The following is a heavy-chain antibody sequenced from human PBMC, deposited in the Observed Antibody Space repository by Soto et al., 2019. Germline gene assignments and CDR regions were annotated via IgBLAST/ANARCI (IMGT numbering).Heavy chain of an antibody. V-gene: IGHV3-23*01. CDR2: ISGSGGST. CDR1: GFTFSSYA. J-gene: IGHJ4*02. CDR3: AKDSLRRGLMVYGSDY. Sequence: PGGSLRLSCAASGFTFSSYAMSWVRQAPGKGLEWVSAISGSGGSTYDADSVKGRFTISRDNSKNTLYLQMNSLRAEDTAVYYCAKDSLRRGLMVYGSDYWGQGTLVTVSS. D-gene: IGHD2-8*01.